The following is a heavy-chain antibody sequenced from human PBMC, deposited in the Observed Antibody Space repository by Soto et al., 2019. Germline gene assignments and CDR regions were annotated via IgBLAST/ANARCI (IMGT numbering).Heavy chain of an antibody. D-gene: IGHD3-10*01. CDR2: IYYSGST. J-gene: IGHJ5*02. CDR3: ARVRVSWGDGSGSYNWSDP. V-gene: IGHV4-31*03. CDR1: GGSIGSGGYY. Sequence: LSLTCTVSGGSIGSGGYYWSWIRQHPGKGLEWIGYIYYSGSTYYNPSFKSRVTISVDTSKNQFSLKLSSVTAADTAVYYCARVRVSWGDGSGSYNWSDPWGQGTLVTVSS.